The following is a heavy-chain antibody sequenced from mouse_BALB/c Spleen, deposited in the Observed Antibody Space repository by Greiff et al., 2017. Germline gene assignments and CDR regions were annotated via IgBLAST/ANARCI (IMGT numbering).Heavy chain of an antibody. CDR3: ARGGGRYFDY. V-gene: IGHV5-6-5*01. Sequence: EVQLQESGGGLVKPGGSLKLSCAASGFTFSSYAMSWVRQTPEKRLEWVASISSGGSTYYPDSVKGRFTISRDNARNILYLQMRSLRSEDTAMYYCARGGGRYFDYWGQGTTLTVSS. J-gene: IGHJ2*01. CDR2: ISSGGST. CDR1: GFTFSSYA.